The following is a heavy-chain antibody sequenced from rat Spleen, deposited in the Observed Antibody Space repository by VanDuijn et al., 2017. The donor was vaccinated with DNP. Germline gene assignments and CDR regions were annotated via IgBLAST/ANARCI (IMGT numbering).Heavy chain of an antibody. D-gene: IGHD1-7*01. V-gene: IGHV5-25*01. CDR3: ARHERTTGMGFDY. CDR1: GFIFNNYY. J-gene: IGHJ2*01. Sequence: EVQLVESGGGLVQPGRSLKLSCVVPGFIFNNYYMAWVRQAPKKGLGWLAAIRPSDRRTYYSDTVKGRFTISRDAAKSSLYLQMNSLKSEDTATYYCARHERTTGMGFDYWGQGVMVTVSS. CDR2: IRPSDRRT.